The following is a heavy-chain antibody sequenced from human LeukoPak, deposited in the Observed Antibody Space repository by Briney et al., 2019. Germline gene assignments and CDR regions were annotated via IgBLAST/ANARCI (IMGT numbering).Heavy chain of an antibody. D-gene: IGHD2-2*01. CDR3: ARGGRWLGYCSSTSCPLGDWFDP. V-gene: IGHV1-2*02. CDR2: INPNSGGT. J-gene: IGHJ5*02. CDR1: GYTFTGYY. Sequence: ASVKVSCKASGYTFTGYYMHWVRQAPGQGLEWMGWINPNSGGTNYAQRFQGRVTMTRDTSISTAYMELGRLRSDDTAVYYCARGGRWLGYCSSTSCPLGDWFDPWGQGTLVTVSS.